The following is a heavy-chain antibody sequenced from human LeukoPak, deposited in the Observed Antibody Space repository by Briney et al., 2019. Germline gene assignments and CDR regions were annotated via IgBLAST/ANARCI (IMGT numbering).Heavy chain of an antibody. CDR1: GYTFTSYW. Sequence: GESLKISCKGSGYTFTSYWIAWVRQMPGKGLEWMGMVYPGDSDTRYSPSFQGQVTISADKSIRNAYLQWSSLKASGSAMYYCAIGYGPGGYDYWGQGTLVTVSS. D-gene: IGHD3-10*01. J-gene: IGHJ4*02. CDR2: VYPGDSDT. V-gene: IGHV5-51*01. CDR3: AIGYGPGGYDY.